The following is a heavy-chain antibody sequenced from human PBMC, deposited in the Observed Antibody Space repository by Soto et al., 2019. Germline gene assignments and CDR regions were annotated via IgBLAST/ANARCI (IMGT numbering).Heavy chain of an antibody. D-gene: IGHD6-19*01. CDR1: GFTLTTYG. CDR3: ARVLGLAVALRGVFDI. J-gene: IGHJ3*02. CDR2: ISSYKSNT. V-gene: IGHV1-18*01. Sequence: QVQLVQSGAEVKKPGASVKVSCKASGFTLTTYGITWVRQAPGEGLEWMGWISSYKSNTNYAQKLQGRVTMPTDTSTSTAYMELRSLRSDDTAVYYCARVLGLAVALRGVFDIWGQGTMVTVSS.